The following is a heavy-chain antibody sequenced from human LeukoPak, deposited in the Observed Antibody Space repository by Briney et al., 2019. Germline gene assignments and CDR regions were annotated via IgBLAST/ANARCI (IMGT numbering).Heavy chain of an antibody. D-gene: IGHD3-22*01. Sequence: GASVKVSCKASGYTFTSYGISWVRQAPGQGLEWMGWISAYNGNTNYAQKLQGRVTMTTDTSTSTAYMELRSLRSDDTAVYYCARSRGFYYYDSSGCDYWGQGTLVTVSP. CDR1: GYTFTSYG. CDR3: ARSRGFYYYDSSGCDY. CDR2: ISAYNGNT. V-gene: IGHV1-18*01. J-gene: IGHJ4*02.